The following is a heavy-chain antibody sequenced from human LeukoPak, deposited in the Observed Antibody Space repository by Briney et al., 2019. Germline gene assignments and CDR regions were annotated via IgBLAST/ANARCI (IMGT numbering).Heavy chain of an antibody. CDR1: GSTFSYYY. CDR3: ARIYCSSTSCPFYYYYMDV. CDR2: ISSSGSTI. J-gene: IGHJ6*03. Sequence: PGGSLRLSCAASGSTFSYYYMSWIRQAPGKGLEWVSYISSSGSTIYYADSVKGRFTISRDNAKNSLYLQMNSLRAEDTAVYYCARIYCSSTSCPFYYYYMDVWGKGTTVTVSS. D-gene: IGHD2-2*01. V-gene: IGHV3-11*04.